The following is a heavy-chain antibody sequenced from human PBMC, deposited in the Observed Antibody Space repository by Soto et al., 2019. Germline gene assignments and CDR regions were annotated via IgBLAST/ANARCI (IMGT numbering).Heavy chain of an antibody. D-gene: IGHD3-3*01. J-gene: IGHJ4*02. V-gene: IGHV3-23*01. CDR2: ISGSGGSA. Sequence: EVQLLESGGGLVQPGGSLRLSCAASGFTFGSHAMIWVRQAPGKGLEWVSAISGSGGSAYYADSVKGRFTISRDNSINTLYLQMNSLRAEDTALYYCAKEPYSAVWSAYSYFDYWGQGTRVTVSS. CDR1: GFTFGSHA. CDR3: AKEPYSAVWSAYSYFDY.